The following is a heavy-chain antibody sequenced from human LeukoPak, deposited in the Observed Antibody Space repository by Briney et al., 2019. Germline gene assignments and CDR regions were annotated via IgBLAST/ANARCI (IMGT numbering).Heavy chain of an antibody. D-gene: IGHD2-2*01. CDR1: GGSISSSSYY. Sequence: SETLSLTCTVSGGSISSSSYYWGWIRQPPGKGLEWIGSIYYSGSTYYNPSLKSRVTISVDTSKNQFSLKLSSVTAADTAVYYCARGGRGGLIVVVPAAFDYWGQGTLVTVSS. V-gene: IGHV4-39*01. J-gene: IGHJ4*02. CDR3: ARGGRGGLIVVVPAAFDY. CDR2: IYYSGST.